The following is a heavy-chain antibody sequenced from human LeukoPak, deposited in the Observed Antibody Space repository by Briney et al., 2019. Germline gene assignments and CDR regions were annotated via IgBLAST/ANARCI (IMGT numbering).Heavy chain of an antibody. J-gene: IGHJ4*02. CDR2: ISGSGSTI. Sequence: PGGSLRLSCAASGFTFRSYEMTWVRQAPGKGLEWVSYISGSGSTIYYTDSVKGRFTISRDNAKNSLYLQMNGLRAEDTAVYYCAGLVLDYWGQGTLVTVSS. CDR3: AGLVLDY. D-gene: IGHD6-19*01. V-gene: IGHV3-48*03. CDR1: GFTFRSYE.